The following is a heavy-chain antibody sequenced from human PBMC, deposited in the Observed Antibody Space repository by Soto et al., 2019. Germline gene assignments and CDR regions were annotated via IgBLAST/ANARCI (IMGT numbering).Heavy chain of an antibody. CDR1: GYTFTGSS. V-gene: IGHV1-2*02. Sequence: QVQLVQSGADVKKPGASVNVSCEASGYTFTGSSIHWVRQAPGQGLEWMGYINPNSGGTIFAQKFQGRVTMTRDTSISTAYMELSRVASDDTAVYYCARDLTGDPNYWGQGTLVTVSS. D-gene: IGHD7-27*01. J-gene: IGHJ4*02. CDR3: ARDLTGDPNY. CDR2: INPNSGGT.